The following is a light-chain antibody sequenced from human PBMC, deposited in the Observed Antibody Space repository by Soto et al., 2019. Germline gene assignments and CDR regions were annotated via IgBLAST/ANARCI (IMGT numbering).Light chain of an antibody. CDR3: QHYYSSPFT. Sequence: DIVMTQSPDSLAVSLGERATINCKSSQSVLYSSNNKNYLAWYQQKPGQPPSLLIYWASTRESGVPERFSGSGSGTDFTLTISSLQAEDVAVYYCQHYYSSPFTFGQGTRLEIK. CDR1: QSVLYSSNNKNY. V-gene: IGKV4-1*01. J-gene: IGKJ5*01. CDR2: WAS.